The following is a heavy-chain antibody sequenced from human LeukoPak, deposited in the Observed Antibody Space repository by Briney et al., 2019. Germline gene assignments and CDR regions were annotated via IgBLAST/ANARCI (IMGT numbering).Heavy chain of an antibody. CDR2: INPNSGGT. CDR3: ARGLTLTVTTGDWFDP. J-gene: IGHJ5*02. CDR1: GYTFTGYY. D-gene: IGHD4-17*01. V-gene: IGHV1-2*02. Sequence: WASVKVSCKASGYTFTGYYMHWVRQAPGQGLEWMGWINPNSGGTNYAQKFQGRVTMTRDTSISTAYMGLSRLRSDDTAVYYCARGLTLTVTTGDWFDPWGQGTLVTVSS.